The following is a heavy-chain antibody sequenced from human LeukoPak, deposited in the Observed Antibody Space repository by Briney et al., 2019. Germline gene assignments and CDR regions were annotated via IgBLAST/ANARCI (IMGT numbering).Heavy chain of an antibody. J-gene: IGHJ4*02. CDR2: IIPILGIA. CDR3: ARVGGDYYDSSGFDY. Sequence: ASVKVSCKASGGTFSSYAISWVRQAPGQGLEWMGRIIPILGIANYAQKFQGRVTITADKSTSTAYMELSSLRSEDTAVYYCARVGGDYYDSSGFDYWGQGTLVTVPS. V-gene: IGHV1-69*04. D-gene: IGHD3-22*01. CDR1: GGTFSSYA.